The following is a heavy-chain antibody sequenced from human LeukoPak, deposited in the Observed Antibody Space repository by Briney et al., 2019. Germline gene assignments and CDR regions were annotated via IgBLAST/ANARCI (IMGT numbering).Heavy chain of an antibody. V-gene: IGHV4-59*01. J-gene: IGHJ4*02. D-gene: IGHD6-19*01. Sequence: PSETLSLTCTVSGGSISSYYWSWIRQPPGKGLEWIGYIYYSGSTNYNPSLKSRVTISVDTSKNQFSLKLSSVTAADTAVYYCARNQAVAGTPPNHCYFDYWGQGTLVTVSS. CDR2: IYYSGST. CDR3: ARNQAVAGTPPNHCYFDY. CDR1: GGSISSYY.